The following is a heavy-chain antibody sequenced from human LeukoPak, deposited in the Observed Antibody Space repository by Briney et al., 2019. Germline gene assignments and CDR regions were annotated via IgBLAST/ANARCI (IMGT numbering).Heavy chain of an antibody. CDR2: IYYSGST. V-gene: IGHV4-39*01. J-gene: IGHJ6*02. Sequence: SQTLSLTCTVSGGSISSGGYYWGWIRQPPGKGLEWIGSIYYSGSTYYNPSLKSRVTISVDTSKNQFSLKLSSVTAAGTAVYYCARDNTPDPYYYYGMDVWGQGTTVTVSS. D-gene: IGHD1-14*01. CDR1: GGSISSGGYY. CDR3: ARDNTPDPYYYYGMDV.